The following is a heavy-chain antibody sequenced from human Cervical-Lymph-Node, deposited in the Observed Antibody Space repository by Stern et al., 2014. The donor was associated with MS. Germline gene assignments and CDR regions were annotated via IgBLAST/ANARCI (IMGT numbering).Heavy chain of an antibody. D-gene: IGHD6-19*01. CDR1: GFTFSTYG. Sequence: QVQLVQSGGGVVQPGRSLRLSCAGSGFTFSTYGMHWVRQAPGKGLEWVALISNDGTKKYYVDSVKGRFTISRDNAKNTMYVQMNSLRDEDTAVYYCAKDRGSGWSLDYWGQGTLVTVPS. CDR3: AKDRGSGWSLDY. CDR2: ISNDGTKK. J-gene: IGHJ4*02. V-gene: IGHV3-30*18.